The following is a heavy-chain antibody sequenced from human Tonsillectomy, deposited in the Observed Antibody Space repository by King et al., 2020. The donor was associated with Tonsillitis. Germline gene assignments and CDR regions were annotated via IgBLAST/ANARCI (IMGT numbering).Heavy chain of an antibody. V-gene: IGHV3-30*04. Sequence: VQLVESGGGVVQPGRSLSLSCAASGFTFSSYSMNWVRQAPGKGLEWVAVISHDGGDKYYADSVKGRFTISRDNSKNTLYLQRNSLRPEDTAVYYCARVDSGSAFYYFGMDVWGQGTTVTVSS. CDR2: ISHDGGDK. D-gene: IGHD1-26*01. J-gene: IGHJ6*02. CDR3: ARVDSGSAFYYFGMDV. CDR1: GFTFSSYS.